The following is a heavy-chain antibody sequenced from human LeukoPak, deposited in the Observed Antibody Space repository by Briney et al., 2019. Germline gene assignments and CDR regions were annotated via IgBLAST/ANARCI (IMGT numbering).Heavy chain of an antibody. J-gene: IGHJ4*02. D-gene: IGHD1-26*01. V-gene: IGHV4-61*01. Sequence: PSETLSLTCTVSGGSLSSGSYYWSWIRQPPGKGLEWIGYIYYSGSTNYNPSLKGRVTISVDTSKNQFSLKLSSVTAADTAVYYCARWEDYWGQGTLVTVSS. CDR2: IYYSGST. CDR3: ARWEDY. CDR1: GGSLSSGSYY.